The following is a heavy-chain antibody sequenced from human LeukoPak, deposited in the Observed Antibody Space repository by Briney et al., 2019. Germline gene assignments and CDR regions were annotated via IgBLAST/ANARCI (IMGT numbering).Heavy chain of an antibody. CDR2: IYTSGST. J-gene: IGHJ4*02. CDR1: GGSISSGSYY. V-gene: IGHV4-61*02. D-gene: IGHD3-22*01. CDR3: ARDSATYYYDSSGYSN. Sequence: SETLSLTCTVSGGSISSGSYYWSWLRQPAGKGLEWIGRIYTSGSTNYNPSLKSRVTISVDTSKNQFSLKLSSVTAADTAVYYCARDSATYYYDSSGYSNWGQGTLVTVSS.